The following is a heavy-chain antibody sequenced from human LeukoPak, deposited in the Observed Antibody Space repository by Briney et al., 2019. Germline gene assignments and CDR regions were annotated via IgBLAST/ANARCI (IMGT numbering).Heavy chain of an antibody. CDR3: ARDRHYGSDYFYDMDV. V-gene: IGHV3-30*02. Sequence: GGSLRLSCAASGFTFSSYGMHWVRQAPGKGLEWVAFIRYDGSNKYYADSVKGRFTISRDNSKNTLYLQMNSLRVEDTAVYYCARDRHYGSDYFYDMDVWGQGTTVTVSS. J-gene: IGHJ6*02. CDR1: GFTFSSYG. D-gene: IGHD3-10*01. CDR2: IRYDGSNK.